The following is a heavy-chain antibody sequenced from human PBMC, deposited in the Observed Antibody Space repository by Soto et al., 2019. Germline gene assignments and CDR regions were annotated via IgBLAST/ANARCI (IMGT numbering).Heavy chain of an antibody. D-gene: IGHD3-22*01. Sequence: GGSLRLSCAASGFTFSSYAMSWVRQAPGKGLEWVSAISGSGGSTYYADSVKGRFTISRDNSKNTLYLQMNSLRAEDTAVYYCAKDLRKYYYDSSGTSWGFDYWGQGTLVTVSS. CDR1: GFTFSSYA. V-gene: IGHV3-23*01. CDR3: AKDLRKYYYDSSGTSWGFDY. J-gene: IGHJ4*02. CDR2: ISGSGGST.